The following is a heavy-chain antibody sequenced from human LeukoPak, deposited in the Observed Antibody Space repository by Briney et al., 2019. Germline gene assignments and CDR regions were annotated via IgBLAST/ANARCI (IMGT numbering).Heavy chain of an antibody. CDR2: IYTSGST. V-gene: IGHV4-4*07. Sequence: SPSETLSLTCTVSGGSISSYYWSWIRQPAGKGLEWIGRIYTSGSTNYNPSLKSRVTMSVDTSKNQFSLKLSSVTAADTAVYYCARGEWTIFGGGYYYYYMDVWGKGTTVTVSS. D-gene: IGHD3-3*01. J-gene: IGHJ6*03. CDR1: GGSISSYY. CDR3: ARGEWTIFGGGYYYYYMDV.